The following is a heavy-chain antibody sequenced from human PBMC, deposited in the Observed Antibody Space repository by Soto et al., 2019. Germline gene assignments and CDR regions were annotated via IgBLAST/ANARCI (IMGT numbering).Heavy chain of an antibody. D-gene: IGHD4-17*01. Sequence: AVGSLRLSCSASGFTFSSFSMHWVRQSPGKGLEYVSHMSSDGGRIYYADSVKGRFTISRDNSINTLYLQMNSLRTEDTAVYYCAHPRGYGVFDAYDIWGQGAMVTVSS. CDR2: MSSDGGRI. CDR1: GFTFSSFS. V-gene: IGHV3-64*04. CDR3: AHPRGYGVFDAYDI. J-gene: IGHJ3*02.